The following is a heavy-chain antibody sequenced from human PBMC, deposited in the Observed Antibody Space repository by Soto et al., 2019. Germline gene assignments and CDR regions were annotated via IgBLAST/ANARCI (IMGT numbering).Heavy chain of an antibody. V-gene: IGHV4-34*01. CDR1: GGSFSDYY. CDR3: ARASDCGGDCYKIDY. Sequence: SETLSLTCAVYGGSFSDYYWSWIRQPPGKGLEWIGEINHSGSTNYNPSLKSRVTISVDTSKNQFSLKLSSVTAADTAVYYCARASDCGGDCYKIDYWGQGTLVTVSS. CDR2: INHSGST. D-gene: IGHD2-21*02. J-gene: IGHJ4*02.